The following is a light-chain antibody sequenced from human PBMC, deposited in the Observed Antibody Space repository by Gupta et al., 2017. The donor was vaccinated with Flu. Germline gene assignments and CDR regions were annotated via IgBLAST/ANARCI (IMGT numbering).Light chain of an antibody. CDR3: QHTYPDPPSLT. CDR2: AVS. Sequence: DIQMTQSPPSLSASVGDTITLSCRASQSVSSDLNWYQQKPQKAPRLLSHAVSSVQSGVPASFSRISGGADFTHFTRSLRPEEFAAYDGQHTYPDPPSLTFGGGTKVEIK. J-gene: IGKJ4*01. V-gene: IGKV1-39*01. CDR1: QSVSSD.